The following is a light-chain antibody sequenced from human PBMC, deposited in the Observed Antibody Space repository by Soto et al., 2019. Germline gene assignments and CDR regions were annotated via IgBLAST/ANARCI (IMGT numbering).Light chain of an antibody. J-gene: IGKJ2*01. CDR3: QKYYSAPPT. Sequence: DIQMTQSPSSLSASVGDRVTITCRASQGIYNYLAWYQQKPGKVPKLLIYAASTLQSGVPSRFSGSGSGTDFTLTISSPQPEDVATYYCQKYYSAPPTFGQGTKLEIK. V-gene: IGKV1-27*01. CDR2: AAS. CDR1: QGIYNY.